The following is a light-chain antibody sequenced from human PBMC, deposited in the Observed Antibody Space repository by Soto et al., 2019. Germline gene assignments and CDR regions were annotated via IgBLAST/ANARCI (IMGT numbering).Light chain of an antibody. CDR1: QSLLQSDGYNY. V-gene: IGKV2-28*01. Sequence: DIVMTQSPLSLSVTPGEPASISCRSSQSLLQSDGYNYLDWYLQKPGQSPQLLIFLGSNRASGXXXXXXXXXXXXXXXXKISRVEAEDVGVYYCMQGLQTPLTFGGGTKVEIK. CDR3: MQGLQTPLT. J-gene: IGKJ4*01. CDR2: LGS.